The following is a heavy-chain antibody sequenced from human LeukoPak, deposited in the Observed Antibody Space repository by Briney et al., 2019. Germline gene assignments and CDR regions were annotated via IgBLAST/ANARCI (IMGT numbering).Heavy chain of an antibody. Sequence: GASVKVSCKASGYTFTSYGISWGRQAPGQRVEWMGWISAYNGNTNYAQKLQGRVTMTTDTSTSTAYMELRSLRSDDTAVYYCARAPGVLLWFGELSPTDYWGQGTLVTVSS. CDR3: ARAPGVLLWFGELSPTDY. CDR2: ISAYNGNT. V-gene: IGHV1-18*01. J-gene: IGHJ4*02. CDR1: GYTFTSYG. D-gene: IGHD3-10*01.